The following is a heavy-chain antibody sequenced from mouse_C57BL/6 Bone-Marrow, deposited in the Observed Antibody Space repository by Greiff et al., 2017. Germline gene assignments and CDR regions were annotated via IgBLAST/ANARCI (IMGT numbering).Heavy chain of an antibody. D-gene: IGHD2-2*01. J-gene: IGHJ2*01. CDR2: IYPGDGDT. Sequence: QVQLQQSGPELVKPGASVKISCKASGYAFSSSWMNWVKQRPGKGLEWIGRIYPGDGDTNYNGKFKGKATLTADKSSSTAYMQLSSLTSEDSAVYFCARNGYYFDDWGQGTTLTVSS. V-gene: IGHV1-82*01. CDR1: GYAFSSSW. CDR3: ARNGYYFDD.